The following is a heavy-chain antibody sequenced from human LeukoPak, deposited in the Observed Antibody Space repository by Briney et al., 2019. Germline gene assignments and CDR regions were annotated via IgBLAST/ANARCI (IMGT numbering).Heavy chain of an antibody. CDR3: ARCASEVVTPFDY. CDR1: GGSINSTNYN. Sequence: SETLSLTCTVSGGSINSTNYNWGWIRQPPRRGPEWLASVYYSGLTYYNSSLKSRVSISVDTSKNQFSLKLSSVTAADTAVYYCARCASEVVTPFDYWGQGTLVTVSS. J-gene: IGHJ4*02. CDR2: VYYSGLT. D-gene: IGHD4-23*01. V-gene: IGHV4-39*07.